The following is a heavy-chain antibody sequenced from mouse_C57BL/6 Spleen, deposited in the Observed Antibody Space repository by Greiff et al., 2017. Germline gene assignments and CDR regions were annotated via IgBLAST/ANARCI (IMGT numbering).Heavy chain of an antibody. CDR2: IRNKANGYTT. D-gene: IGHD2-4*01. CDR1: GFTFTDYY. CDR3: ARSYDYDDYAIAY. J-gene: IGHJ4*01. Sequence: EVQLVESGGGLVQPGGSLSLSCAASGFTFTDYYMSWVRQPPGKTLEWLGFIRNKANGYTTEYSASVKGRFTISRDKSQRILYLQMNALGAEDNVTYYCARSYDYDDYAIAYWGQGTSVTVSS. V-gene: IGHV7-3*01.